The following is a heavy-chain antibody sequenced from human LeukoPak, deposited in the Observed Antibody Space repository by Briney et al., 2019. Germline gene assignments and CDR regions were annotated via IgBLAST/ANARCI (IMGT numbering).Heavy chain of an antibody. CDR2: ISWDSGSS. D-gene: IGHD5-12*01. CDR3: VKDLRLDLHHDTFDP. V-gene: IGHV3-9*01. Sequence: PGRSLRLSCAASGFNLDDYAMHWVRQAPDKGLEWVSSISWDSGSSVYAASVKGRFTISRDNAKNSLYLQMNSLRPEDTALYYCVKDLRLDLHHDTFDPWGQGTMVTVSS. CDR1: GFNLDDYA. J-gene: IGHJ3*01.